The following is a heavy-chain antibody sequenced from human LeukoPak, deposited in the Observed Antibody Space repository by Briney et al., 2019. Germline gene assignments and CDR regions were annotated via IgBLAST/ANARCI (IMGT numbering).Heavy chain of an antibody. Sequence: GGSLRLSCAASGFTFSSYSMNWVRQAPGKGLEWVSSISSSSSYICYADSVKGRFTISRDNAKNSLYLQMNSLRAEDTAVYYCARDSSLLMVYAIPAYYYGMDVWGQGTTVTVSS. J-gene: IGHJ6*02. CDR1: GFTFSSYS. D-gene: IGHD2-8*01. CDR2: ISSSSSYI. CDR3: ARDSSLLMVYAIPAYYYGMDV. V-gene: IGHV3-21*01.